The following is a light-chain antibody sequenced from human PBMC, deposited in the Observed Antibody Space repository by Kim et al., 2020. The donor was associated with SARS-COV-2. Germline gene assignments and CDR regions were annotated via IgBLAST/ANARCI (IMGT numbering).Light chain of an antibody. CDR1: SLRDYY. V-gene: IGLV3-19*01. CDR3: SSRDSRANHQWL. J-gene: IGLJ3*02. CDR2: GKH. Sequence: SSELTQDPAVSVALGQTVMITCQGDSLRDYYASWYQQKPGQAPLLVLYGKHDRPSGIPGRFSGSTSGNTASLTITGTQAEDEGDYYCSSRDSRANHQWLFGGGTKLTVL.